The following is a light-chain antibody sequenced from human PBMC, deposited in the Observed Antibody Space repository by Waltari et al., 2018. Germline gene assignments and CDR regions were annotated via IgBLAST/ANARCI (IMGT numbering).Light chain of an antibody. Sequence: QSVLTQTPSVSGAPGQRVIISCTGSSSNIGPGYDVHWYQQLPGTAPKLLISGNNNRPSGVPDRFFGSKSGTSASLAITGLQAEDEADYYFQSYDSSLSHWVFGGGTKLTVL. CDR2: GNN. CDR1: SSNIGPGYD. CDR3: QSYDSSLSHWV. V-gene: IGLV1-40*01. J-gene: IGLJ3*02.